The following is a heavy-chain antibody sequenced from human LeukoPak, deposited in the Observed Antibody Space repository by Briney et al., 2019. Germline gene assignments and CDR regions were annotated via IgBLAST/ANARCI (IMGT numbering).Heavy chain of an antibody. D-gene: IGHD3-9*01. CDR2: ISERGGST. J-gene: IGHJ5*02. Sequence: GGSLRLSCVVSGISLSNYAMTWVRQAPGKGLEWVSYISERGGSTTYADSVKGRFTIPRDTSLHTLYLQMNNLRAEDTAVYYCAKDDILTGSGALDLWGQGTLVTVSS. CDR3: AKDDILTGSGALDL. V-gene: IGHV3-23*01. CDR1: GISLSNYA.